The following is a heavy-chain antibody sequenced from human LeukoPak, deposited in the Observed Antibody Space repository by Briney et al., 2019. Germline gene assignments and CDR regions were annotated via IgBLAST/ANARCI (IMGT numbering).Heavy chain of an antibody. CDR2: VNLQGST. CDR3: AREGGPYRPLDY. Sequence: PSGTLSLTCGVSGGSITNTNYWTWVRQPPGKGLEWIGEVNLQGSTNYNPSLMGRVAISVDKSENHISLQLTSMTAADTAVYYCAREGGPYRPLDYSGQGTLVTVSS. CDR1: GGSITNTNY. V-gene: IGHV4-4*02. J-gene: IGHJ4*02.